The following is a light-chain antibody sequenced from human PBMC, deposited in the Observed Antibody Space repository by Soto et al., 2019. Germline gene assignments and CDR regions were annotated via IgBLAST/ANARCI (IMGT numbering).Light chain of an antibody. CDR2: DAS. CDR1: QSSSSW. J-gene: IGKJ1*01. CDR3: QQYNSYPWT. V-gene: IGKV1-5*01. Sequence: DIQMTQSPSTLSSSVGDRVTLTCRASQSSSSWLAWYQQKPGRAPKLLIYDASSLESGVPSRFSGSGSGTEFTLTISSLQPDEFATYYCQQYNSYPWTFGQGTKVQI.